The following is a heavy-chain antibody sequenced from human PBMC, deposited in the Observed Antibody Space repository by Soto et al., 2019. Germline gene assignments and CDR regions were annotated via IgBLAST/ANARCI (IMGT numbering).Heavy chain of an antibody. J-gene: IGHJ4*02. CDR1: GGSISSYY. Sequence: SETLSLTFTVSGGSISSYYWSWIRQPPGKVLEWIGYIYYSGSTNYNPSLKSRVTISVDTSKNQFSLKLSSVTAADTAVYYCARVSSGSYYRPPPSFDYWAREPWSPS. V-gene: IGHV4-59*01. D-gene: IGHD3-10*01. CDR2: IYYSGST. CDR3: ARVSSGSYYRPPPSFDY.